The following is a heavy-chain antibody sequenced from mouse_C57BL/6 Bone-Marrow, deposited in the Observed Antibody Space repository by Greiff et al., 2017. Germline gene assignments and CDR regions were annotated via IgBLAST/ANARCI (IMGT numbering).Heavy chain of an antibody. D-gene: IGHD2-9*01. CDR1: GFTFSDFY. J-gene: IGHJ4*01. V-gene: IGHV7-1*01. CDR3: ARDASYYGYDYYAMDY. CDR2: SRNKANDYTT. Sequence: EVKLVESGGGLVQSGRSLRLSCATSGFTFSDFYMEWVRQAPGKGLEWIAASRNKANDYTTEYSASVKGRFIVSRDTSQSILYLQMNALRAEDTAIYYCARDASYYGYDYYAMDYWGQGTSVTVSS.